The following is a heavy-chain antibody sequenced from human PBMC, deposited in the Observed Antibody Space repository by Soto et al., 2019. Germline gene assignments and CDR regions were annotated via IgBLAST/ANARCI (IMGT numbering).Heavy chain of an antibody. CDR1: GFTFSDYY. Sequence: QVQLVESGGGLVKPGGSLRLSCAASGFTFSDYYMSWIRQAPGKGLEWVAYISSSGSTIYYADSVKGRFTISRDNAKNSLYLQRNSLRAEDTAVYYCATAGYDFWSGYYASYYYYMDVWGKGTTVTVSS. CDR3: ATAGYDFWSGYYASYYYYMDV. J-gene: IGHJ6*03. CDR2: ISSSGSTI. V-gene: IGHV3-11*01. D-gene: IGHD3-3*01.